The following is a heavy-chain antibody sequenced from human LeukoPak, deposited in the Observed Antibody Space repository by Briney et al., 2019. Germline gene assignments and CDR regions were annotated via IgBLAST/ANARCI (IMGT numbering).Heavy chain of an antibody. CDR1: GFTFSDYY. Sequence: GGSLRLSCAASGFTFSDYYMSWIRQAPGKGLEWVSSISSSSSYIYYADSVKGRFTISRDNAKNSLYLQMNSLRAEDTAVYYCARDYLRYSGSYRPGDAFDIWGQGTMVTVSS. CDR2: ISSSSSYI. J-gene: IGHJ3*02. V-gene: IGHV3-11*06. D-gene: IGHD1-26*01. CDR3: ARDYLRYSGSYRPGDAFDI.